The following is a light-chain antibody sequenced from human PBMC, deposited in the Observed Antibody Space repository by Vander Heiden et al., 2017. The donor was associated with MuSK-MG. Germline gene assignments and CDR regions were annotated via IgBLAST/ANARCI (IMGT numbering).Light chain of an antibody. CDR2: ATS. CDR3: QQSDITPFT. Sequence: DIQMAQSPSSLSASVGDRVTITCRASQSIASWLNWYQQTPGKAPKLLIYATSDLQDGVPSRFSGSGSGTDFTLTISRLQPEDFATYYCQQSDITPFTFGGGTKVEIK. CDR1: QSIASW. J-gene: IGKJ4*01. V-gene: IGKV1-39*01.